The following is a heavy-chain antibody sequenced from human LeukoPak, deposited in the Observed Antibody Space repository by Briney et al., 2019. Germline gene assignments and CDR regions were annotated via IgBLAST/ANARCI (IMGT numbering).Heavy chain of an antibody. J-gene: IGHJ4*02. CDR3: ARGGYDGFDY. CDR1: GFTFSSYS. V-gene: IGHV3-21*04. CDR2: ISSSSSYI. D-gene: IGHD5-12*01. Sequence: GGSLRLSCAASGFTFSSYSMNWVRQAPGKGLEWVSSISSSSSYIYYADSVKGRFTISRDNSKNTLYLQMNSLRAEDTAVYYCARGGYDGFDYWGQGTLVTVSS.